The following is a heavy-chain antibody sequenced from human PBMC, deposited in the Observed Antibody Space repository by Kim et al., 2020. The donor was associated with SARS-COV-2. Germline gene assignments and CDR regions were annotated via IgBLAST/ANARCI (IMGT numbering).Heavy chain of an antibody. V-gene: IGHV2-5*01. J-gene: IGHJ4*02. CDR3: AHRRYSYGFDY. CDR2: K. Sequence: KRYSPSLKSRLTITKDTSKNQVVLTMTNMDPVDTATYYCAHRRYSYGFDYWGQGTLVTVSS. D-gene: IGHD5-18*01.